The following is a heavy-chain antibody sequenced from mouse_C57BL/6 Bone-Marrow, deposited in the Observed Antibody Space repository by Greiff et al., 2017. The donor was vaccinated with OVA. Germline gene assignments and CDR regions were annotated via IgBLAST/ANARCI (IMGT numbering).Heavy chain of an antibody. V-gene: IGHV5-4*01. D-gene: IGHD3-3*01. Sequence: EVQGVESRGGLVKPGGSLKLSCAASGFTFSSYAMSWVRQTPEKRLEWVATISDGGSYTYYPDNVKGRFTISRDNAKNNLYLQMSHLKSEDTAMYYCARDGGTGSYFDYWGQGTTLTVSS. CDR3: ARDGGTGSYFDY. CDR2: ISDGGSYT. CDR1: GFTFSSYA. J-gene: IGHJ2*01.